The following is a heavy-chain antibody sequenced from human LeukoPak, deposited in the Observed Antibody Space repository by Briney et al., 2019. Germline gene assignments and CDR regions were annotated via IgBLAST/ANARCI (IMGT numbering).Heavy chain of an antibody. CDR3: AKLGLSGYLGNDAFDI. CDR2: ISGGGGST. D-gene: IGHD3-3*01. Sequence: GGSLRLSCAASGFTFSNYAMSWVRQAPGKGLEWVSAISGGGGSTYYADSVRGRFTISRDNAKNSLYLQMNSLRAEDTAVYYCAKLGLSGYLGNDAFDIWGQGTMVTVSS. V-gene: IGHV3-23*01. J-gene: IGHJ3*02. CDR1: GFTFSNYA.